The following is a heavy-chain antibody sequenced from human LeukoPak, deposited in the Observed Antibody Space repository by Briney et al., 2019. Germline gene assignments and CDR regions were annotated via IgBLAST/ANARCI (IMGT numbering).Heavy chain of an antibody. J-gene: IGHJ4*02. Sequence: ASVKVSRKASGGTFSSYAISWVRQAPGQGLEWMGGIIPIFGTANYAQKFQGRVTITTDESTSTAYMELSSLRSEDTAVYYCARRHCGGDCYLTPEYYFDYWGQGTLVTVSP. CDR1: GGTFSSYA. CDR3: ARRHCGGDCYLTPEYYFDY. V-gene: IGHV1-69*05. CDR2: IIPIFGTA. D-gene: IGHD2-21*02.